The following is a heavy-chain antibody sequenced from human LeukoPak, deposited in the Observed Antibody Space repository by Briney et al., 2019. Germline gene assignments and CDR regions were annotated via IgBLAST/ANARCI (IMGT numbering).Heavy chain of an antibody. CDR1: GGTFSSYA. CDR3: ASLSLPSGGMYYYYYYMDV. Sequence: ASVKVSCKASGGTFSSYAISWVRQAPGQGLEWMGGIIPIFGTANYAQKFQGRVTITADKSTSTAYMELSSLRSEDTAVYYCASLSLPSGGMYYYYYYMDVWAREPWSPSP. D-gene: IGHD6-25*01. V-gene: IGHV1-69*06. J-gene: IGHJ6*03. CDR2: IIPIFGTA.